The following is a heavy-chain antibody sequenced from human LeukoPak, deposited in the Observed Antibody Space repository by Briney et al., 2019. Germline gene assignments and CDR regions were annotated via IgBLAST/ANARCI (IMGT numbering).Heavy chain of an antibody. D-gene: IGHD3-3*01. CDR3: AKDPRSYFDFWAD. Sequence: PGGSLRLSCAASGLTFSSYAMSWVRQAPGKGLEWVSAISGSGGTTYYADSVKGRFTISRDNSKNTLYLQMNSLRAEDTAVYYCAKDPRSYFDFWADWGQGTLVTVSS. V-gene: IGHV3-23*01. CDR1: GLTFSSYA. CDR2: ISGSGGTT. J-gene: IGHJ4*02.